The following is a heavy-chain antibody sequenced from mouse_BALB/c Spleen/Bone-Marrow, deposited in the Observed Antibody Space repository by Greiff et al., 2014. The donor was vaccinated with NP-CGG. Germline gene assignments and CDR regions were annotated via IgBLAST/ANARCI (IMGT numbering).Heavy chain of an antibody. CDR2: IDPSNSET. V-gene: IGHV1-74*01. D-gene: IGHD6-1*01. Sequence: VKLQESGPELVRPGASVKMSCKASDYTFTSYWMHWVKQRPGKGLEWIGMIDPSNSETRLKQKFKDKATLNVDKSSNTAYMHLSGLTSEDSAVYYCARTFQPRRAMDYWGQGSSVTVSS. CDR1: DYTFTSYW. CDR3: ARTFQPRRAMDY. J-gene: IGHJ4*01.